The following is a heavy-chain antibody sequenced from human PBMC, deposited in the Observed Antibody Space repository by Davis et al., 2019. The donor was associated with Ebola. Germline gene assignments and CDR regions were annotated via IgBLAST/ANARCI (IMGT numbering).Heavy chain of an antibody. D-gene: IGHD3-22*01. CDR2: TYYSGST. Sequence: SETLSLTCAVSGGSISSGGYSWSWIRQPPGKGLEWIGYTYYSGSTHYNPSLKSRVTISVDTSKNQFSLKLSSVTAADTAVYYCARHWIIYDSVGWFDPWGQGTLVTVSS. CDR3: ARHWIIYDSVGWFDP. CDR1: GGSISSGGYS. V-gene: IGHV4-30-2*03. J-gene: IGHJ5*02.